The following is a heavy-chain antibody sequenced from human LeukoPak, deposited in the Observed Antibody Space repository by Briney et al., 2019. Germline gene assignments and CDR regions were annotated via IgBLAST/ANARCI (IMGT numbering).Heavy chain of an antibody. CDR2: ISSSSSYI. Sequence: GGSLRLSCAASGFTFSSYSMNWVRQAPGQGLDLVSSISSSSSYIYYADSVKGRFTISRDNAKNSLYLQMNSLRAEDTGVYYCGRAGNTNWFGPWGQGTLVTVAS. V-gene: IGHV3-21*01. CDR1: GFTFSSYS. D-gene: IGHD1-7*01. J-gene: IGHJ5*01. CDR3: GRAGNTNWFGP.